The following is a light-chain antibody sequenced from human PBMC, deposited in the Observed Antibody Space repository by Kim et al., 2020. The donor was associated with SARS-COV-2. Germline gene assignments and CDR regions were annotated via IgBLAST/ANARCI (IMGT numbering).Light chain of an antibody. CDR1: QSVTSNY. CDR3: QQRSDWPLT. V-gene: IGKV3-11*01. J-gene: IGKJ4*01. CDR2: DAA. Sequence: SPGERATPSCRASQSVTSNYLAWYQQKPGQAPRLLIYDAANRATGIPARFSGSGSGTDFTLTISSLEPEDFAVYYCQQRSDWPLTFGGGTKVDIK.